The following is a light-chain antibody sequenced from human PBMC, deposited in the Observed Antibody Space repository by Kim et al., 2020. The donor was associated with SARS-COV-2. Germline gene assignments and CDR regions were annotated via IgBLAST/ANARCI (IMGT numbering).Light chain of an antibody. V-gene: IGLV3-19*01. Sequence: ALGKTARITCQGDSLRSYYASWYQQKPGQAPVLVIYGKNNRPSGIPDRFSGSSSGNTASLTITGAQAEDEADYYCNSRDSSGNHYVFGTGTKVTVL. CDR2: GKN. J-gene: IGLJ1*01. CDR1: SLRSYY. CDR3: NSRDSSGNHYV.